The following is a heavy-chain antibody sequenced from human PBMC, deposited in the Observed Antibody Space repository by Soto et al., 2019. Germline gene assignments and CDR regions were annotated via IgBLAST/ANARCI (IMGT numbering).Heavy chain of an antibody. CDR2: ISNTGST. J-gene: IGHJ4*02. Sequence: PGGSLRLSCVASGFTVSNNYMSWVRQAPGRGLEWVSAISNTGSTYYAGSVKGRSTISRDSSTNTLYLEVNSLRADDTAVYDCAKVNVVVVAATFEYEYYFDYWGQGTLVTVSS. V-gene: IGHV3-53*01. CDR3: AKVNVVVVAATFEYEYYFDY. D-gene: IGHD2-15*01. CDR1: GFTVSNNY.